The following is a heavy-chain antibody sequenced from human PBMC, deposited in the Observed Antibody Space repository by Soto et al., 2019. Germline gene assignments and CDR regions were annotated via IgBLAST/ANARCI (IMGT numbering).Heavy chain of an antibody. Sequence: PSDTVSLTCTLCVDSIVSAGHCWSWLRQSPGGGLEGIGYSYHTGSSYYNPSLQSRVTISVDRSKAQFYLTLTSVPAEDTAVYFCARARYYDWCFDLWGLGTPVRVS. CDR2: SYHTGSS. CDR1: VDSIVSAGHC. D-gene: IGHD3-22*01. CDR3: ARARYYDWCFDL. J-gene: IGHJ4*01. V-gene: IGHV4-30-2*06.